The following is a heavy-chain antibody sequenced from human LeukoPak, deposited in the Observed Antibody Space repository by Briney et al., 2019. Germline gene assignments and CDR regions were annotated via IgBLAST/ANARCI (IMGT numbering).Heavy chain of an antibody. J-gene: IGHJ4*02. D-gene: IGHD5-18*01. CDR1: GYTFTNYY. CDR2: INPNSGGT. V-gene: IGHV1-2*04. Sequence: GASVKVSCKASGYTFTNYYMHWVRQAPGQGLEWMGWINPNSGGTNYAQNFQGWVTMTRDTSISTAYMELSRLTSDDTAVYYCARGSYGLPNPHFDYWGQGTLVTVSS. CDR3: ARGSYGLPNPHFDY.